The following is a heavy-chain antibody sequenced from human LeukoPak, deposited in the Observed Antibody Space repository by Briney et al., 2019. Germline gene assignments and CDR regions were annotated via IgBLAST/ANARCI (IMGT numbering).Heavy chain of an antibody. CDR2: IYTSGST. CDR1: GGSISSGSYY. Sequence: SETLSLTCTVSGGSISSGSYYWSWIRQPAGKGLEWIGRIYTSGSTNYNPSLKSRVTISVDTSKNQFSLKLSSVTAADTAVYYCAGNIVASEIDAFDIWGQGTMVTVSS. V-gene: IGHV4-61*02. D-gene: IGHD5-12*01. J-gene: IGHJ3*02. CDR3: AGNIVASEIDAFDI.